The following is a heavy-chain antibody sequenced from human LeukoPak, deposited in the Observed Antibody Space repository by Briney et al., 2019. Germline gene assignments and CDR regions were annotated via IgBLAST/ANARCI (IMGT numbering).Heavy chain of an antibody. D-gene: IGHD6-13*01. CDR2: IKQDGSEK. CDR1: EFTFSSYW. V-gene: IGHV3-7*01. J-gene: IGHJ6*02. CDR3: ARGINPRISSSWDIYYYYGMDV. Sequence: GGSLRLSCTASEFTFSSYWMSWVRQAPGKGLEWVANIKQDGSEKYYVDSVKGRFTISRDNAKNSLYLQMNSLRAEDTAVYYCARGINPRISSSWDIYYYYGMDVWGQGTTVTVSS.